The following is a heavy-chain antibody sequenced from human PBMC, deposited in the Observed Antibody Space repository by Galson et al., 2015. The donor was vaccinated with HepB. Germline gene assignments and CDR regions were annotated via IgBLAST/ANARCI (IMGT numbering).Heavy chain of an antibody. J-gene: IGHJ4*02. CDR1: GFSLDTGGVG. D-gene: IGHD5-18*01. V-gene: IGHV2-5*02. CDR3: SHSKTVETVLPNFDF. Sequence: PALVKPTQTLTLTCTFSGFSLDTGGVGVGWIRQPPGKALEWLALIYRDDDKRYSSSLKSRLTITKDTSRIQVFLTMANMDLEDTATYFCSHSKTVETVLPNFDFWGQGILVTVSS. CDR2: IYRDDDK.